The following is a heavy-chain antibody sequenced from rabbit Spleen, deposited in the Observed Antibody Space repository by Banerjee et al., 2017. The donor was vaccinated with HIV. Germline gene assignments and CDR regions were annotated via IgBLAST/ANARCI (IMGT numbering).Heavy chain of an antibody. CDR3: ARDLVGVIGWNFYL. J-gene: IGHJ4*01. D-gene: IGHD1-1*01. V-gene: IGHV1S40*01. CDR2: IYGGSSGST. Sequence: QSLEESGGDLVKPGASLTLTCTASGFSFSSSYWICWVRQAPGKGLEWIACIYGGSSGSTGYASWPKGRFTISRTSSTTVTLRMTSLTAADRAAYFCARDLVGVIGWNFYLWGQGTLVTVS. CDR1: GFSFSSSYW.